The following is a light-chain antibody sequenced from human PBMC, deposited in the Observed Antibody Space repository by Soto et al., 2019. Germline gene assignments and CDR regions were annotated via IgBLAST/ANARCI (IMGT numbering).Light chain of an antibody. CDR3: AAWDDSLSGGYV. CDR2: SNN. J-gene: IGLJ1*01. V-gene: IGLV1-47*02. Sequence: QSVLTQPPSVSAAPGQRVTISCSGSSSNIGSNYVYWYQQLPGTAPKLLIYSNNQRPSGVPDRFSGSKSGTSASLAISGLRSEDEADYYCAAWDDSLSGGYVFGTGTKVTVL. CDR1: SSNIGSNY.